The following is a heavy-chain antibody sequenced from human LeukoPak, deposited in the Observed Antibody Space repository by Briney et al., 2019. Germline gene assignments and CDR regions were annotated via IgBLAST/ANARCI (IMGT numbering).Heavy chain of an antibody. V-gene: IGHV3-7*03. D-gene: IGHD3-10*01. Sequence: QSGGSLRLSCAASGFTFSSYWMSWVRQAPGKGLEWVANIKQDGSEKYYVDSVKGRFTISRDNAKNSLYLQMNSLRAEDTAVYYCARVFRYGSGSPGPFDYWGQGTLVTVSS. CDR3: ARVFRYGSGSPGPFDY. CDR2: IKQDGSEK. CDR1: GFTFSSYW. J-gene: IGHJ4*02.